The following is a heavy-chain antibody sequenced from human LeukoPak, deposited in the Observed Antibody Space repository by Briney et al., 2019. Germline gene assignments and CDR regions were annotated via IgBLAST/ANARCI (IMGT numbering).Heavy chain of an antibody. Sequence: GRSLRLSCAASGFTFSSYGMHWVRPAPGKGLEWVALIWYDGNNKYYADSVKGRFTISRDNSKNTLYLQMNSLRAEDTALYYCARQYCSGGDCYFFDWGQGTLVTVSS. CDR3: ARQYCSGGDCYFFD. CDR2: IWYDGNNK. J-gene: IGHJ4*02. D-gene: IGHD2-15*01. V-gene: IGHV3-33*01. CDR1: GFTFSSYG.